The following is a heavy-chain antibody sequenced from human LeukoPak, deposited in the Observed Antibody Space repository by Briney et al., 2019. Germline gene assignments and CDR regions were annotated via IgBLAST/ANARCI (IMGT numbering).Heavy chain of an antibody. CDR3: AREDTYGSGSHSDY. CDR2: IYYSGRT. V-gene: IGHV4-39*02. D-gene: IGHD3-10*01. J-gene: IGHJ4*02. CDR1: AGSISSSNYY. Sequence: PSETLSLTCTVSAGSISSSNYYWGWIRQPPGKGLEWIGSIYYSGRTYYNPSLKSRVTISVDTSKNQFSLKLSSVTAADTAVYYCAREDTYGSGSHSDYWGQGTLVTVSS.